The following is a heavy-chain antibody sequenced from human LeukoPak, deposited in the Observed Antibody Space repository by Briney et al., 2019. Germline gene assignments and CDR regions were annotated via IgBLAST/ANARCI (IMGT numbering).Heavy chain of an antibody. CDR3: TRDEDTSSHFGRLS. CDR2: IWSDATKTDYGDSKT. J-gene: IGHJ5*02. D-gene: IGHD3/OR15-3a*01. CDR1: GFNFGHYG. V-gene: IGHV3-33*01. Sequence: PGTSLRLSCATSGFNFGHYGFHWVRQAPGKGLEWVAVIWSDATKTDYGDSKTDYADSVKGRFTVSRDNSKTTVNLQMNSLRDEDTAVYYCTRDEDTSSHFGRLSWGQGTLVTVSS.